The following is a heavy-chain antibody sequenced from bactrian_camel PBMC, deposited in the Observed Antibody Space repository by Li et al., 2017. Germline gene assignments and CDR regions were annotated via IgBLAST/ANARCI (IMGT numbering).Heavy chain of an antibody. V-gene: IGHV3S53*01. D-gene: IGHD3*01. CDR2: IAGDGRT. Sequence: HVQLVESGGGSVQAGGSLRLSCVASGYTLPMNMGWFRRLPGQEREGVAAIAGDGRTNYADSVKGRFTISRDGAKNTLYLQLGSLKTEDTSIYYCTKDLSYGTRNWARSTRGQGTQVTVS. CDR3: TKDLSYGTRNWARST. CDR1: GYTLPMN. J-gene: IGHJ4*01.